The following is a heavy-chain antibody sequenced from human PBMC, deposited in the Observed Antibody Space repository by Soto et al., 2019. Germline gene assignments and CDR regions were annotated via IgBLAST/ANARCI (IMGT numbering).Heavy chain of an antibody. J-gene: IGHJ4*02. CDR2: ISGSSATI. V-gene: IGHV3-48*01. D-gene: IGHD3-10*01. Sequence: SLRLSCAASGFTFSTSSMNWVRQAPGKGLEWVSYISGSSATIYYADSLKGRFTISRDNAKNSLYLQMNSLRAEDTAVYYCASPGVNTYFDYWGQGTLVTVSS. CDR3: ASPGVNTYFDY. CDR1: GFTFSTSS.